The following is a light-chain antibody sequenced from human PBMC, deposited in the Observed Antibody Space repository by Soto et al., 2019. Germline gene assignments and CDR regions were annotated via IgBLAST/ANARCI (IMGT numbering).Light chain of an antibody. CDR1: QDISNY. CDR2: EAS. J-gene: IGKJ3*01. V-gene: IGKV1-33*01. CDR3: QHYHSVPFT. Sequence: DIQMTQSPSSLSASVGDRVTITCRASQDISNYLNWYQQKPGKAPKLLIYEASNLETGAPSRFSGSGSGIHFTFTISSLQPQDIATYYCQHYHSVPFTFGPGTKVDIK.